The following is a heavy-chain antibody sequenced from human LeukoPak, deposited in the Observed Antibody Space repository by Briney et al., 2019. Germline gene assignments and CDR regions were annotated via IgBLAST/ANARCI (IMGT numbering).Heavy chain of an antibody. V-gene: IGHV3-64*01. Sequence: GGSLRLSCAASGFTFSSYAMHWVRQAPGKGLEYVSAISSNGGSTYYANSVKGRFTISRDNSKNTVYLQMNSLRAEDTAVYYCARDGTVTYYFDYWGQGTLVTVSS. J-gene: IGHJ4*02. CDR3: ARDGTVTYYFDY. CDR2: ISSNGGST. CDR1: GFTFSSYA. D-gene: IGHD4-11*01.